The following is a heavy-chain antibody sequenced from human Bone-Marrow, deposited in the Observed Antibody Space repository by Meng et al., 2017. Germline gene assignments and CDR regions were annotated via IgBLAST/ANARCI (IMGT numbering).Heavy chain of an antibody. Sequence: GESLKISCAASGFTFSGYEMNWVRQAPGKGLEWVSYISSSASTIYYADSVKGRFTISRDNAKNSLYLQMNSLRAEDTAVYYCARAPLRSSWTWYYYYGMDVWGQGTTVTVSS. CDR2: ISSSASTI. CDR3: ARAPLRSSWTWYYYYGMDV. V-gene: IGHV3-48*03. CDR1: GFTFSGYE. J-gene: IGHJ6*02. D-gene: IGHD6-13*01.